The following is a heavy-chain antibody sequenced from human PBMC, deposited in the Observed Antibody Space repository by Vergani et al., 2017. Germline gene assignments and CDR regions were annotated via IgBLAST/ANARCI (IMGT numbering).Heavy chain of an antibody. CDR2: IIPIFGTA. J-gene: IGHJ3*02. CDR3: AREKDIVVVPAAMESAFDI. D-gene: IGHD2-2*01. CDR1: GGTFSSYA. V-gene: IGHV1-69*12. Sequence: QVQLVQSGAEVKKPGSSVKVSCKASGGTFSSYAISWVRQAPGQGLEWMGGIIPIFGTANYAQKFQGRVTITADESTSTAYMELSSLRSEDTAVYYCAREKDIVVVPAAMESAFDIWGQGTMVTVSS.